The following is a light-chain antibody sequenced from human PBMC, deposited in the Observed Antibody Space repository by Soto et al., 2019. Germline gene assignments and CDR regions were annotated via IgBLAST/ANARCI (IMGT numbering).Light chain of an antibody. Sequence: DIQMTQSPSTLSASVGDRVTITCRASQSISNSLAWYQQKPGKATNLLIYKASTLESGVPSRFSGSGSGTEFTLTISSLQPDDVAAYYCRQYVSYPVTFGGGTKVEMK. CDR2: KAS. V-gene: IGKV1-5*03. CDR3: RQYVSYPVT. J-gene: IGKJ4*01. CDR1: QSISNS.